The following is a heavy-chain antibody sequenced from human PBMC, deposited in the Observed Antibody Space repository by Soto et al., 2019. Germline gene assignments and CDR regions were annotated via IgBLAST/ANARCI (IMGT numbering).Heavy chain of an antibody. V-gene: IGHV3-74*01. D-gene: IGHD6-19*01. CDR2: TNSDGSDT. Sequence: EVQLVESGGGLVQPGGSLRLSCAASGFTFSSYWMYWVRQAPGKGLVWVSRTNSDGSDTSYADSVKGRFTISRDHAKNMLYLQMNSLRAEDTAVYYCARDRGWSLFDYWGQGTLVTVSS. CDR1: GFTFSSYW. J-gene: IGHJ4*02. CDR3: ARDRGWSLFDY.